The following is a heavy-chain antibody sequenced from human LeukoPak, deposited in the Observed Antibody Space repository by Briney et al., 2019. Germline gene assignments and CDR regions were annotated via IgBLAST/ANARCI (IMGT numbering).Heavy chain of an antibody. V-gene: IGHV3-23*01. Sequence: PGGSLRLSCTASGFSFDTYAMNWVRQVPGKGLEWVSGISGSGGNSYYADSVKGRFTISRDNSKNTLYLQMNSLRAEDTAVYYCAKDSGFDYWGQGTLVTVFS. CDR1: GFSFDTYA. CDR3: AKDSGFDY. CDR2: ISGSGGNS. J-gene: IGHJ4*02. D-gene: IGHD6-25*01.